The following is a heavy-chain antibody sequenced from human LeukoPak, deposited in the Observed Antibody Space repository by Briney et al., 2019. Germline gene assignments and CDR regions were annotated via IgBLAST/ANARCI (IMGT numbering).Heavy chain of an antibody. CDR2: INWNGGST. J-gene: IGHJ4*02. V-gene: IGHV3-20*04. D-gene: IGHD3-22*01. CDR1: GFTFDDYG. CDR3: AREGYYDSSGYYSPTYYFDY. Sequence: GGSLRLSCAASGFTFDDYGMSWVRQAPGKGLEWVSGINWNGGSTGYADSVKGRFTISRDNAKNSLYLQTNSLRAEDTALYYCAREGYYDSSGYYSPTYYFDYWGQGTLVTVSS.